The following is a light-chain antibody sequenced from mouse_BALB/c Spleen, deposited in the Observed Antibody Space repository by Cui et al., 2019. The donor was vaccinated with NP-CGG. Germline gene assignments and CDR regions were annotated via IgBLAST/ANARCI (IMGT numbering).Light chain of an antibody. CDR1: TGAITTSNY. Sequence: QAVVPPESAPTTSPGETVTLTCRSSTGAITTSNYANWVQEKPDHLFTGLIGGTNNRVPGVPARFSGSLIGDKAALTITGAQTEDEAIYFCALWYSNHWVFGGGTKLTVL. V-gene: IGLV1*01. CDR3: ALWYSNHWV. CDR2: GTN. J-gene: IGLJ1*01.